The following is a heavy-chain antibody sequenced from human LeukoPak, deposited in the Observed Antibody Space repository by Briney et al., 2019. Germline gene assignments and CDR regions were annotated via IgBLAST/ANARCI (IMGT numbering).Heavy chain of an antibody. Sequence: GGSLRLSCAASGFTFDDYAMHWVRQAPGKGLEWVSGISWNSVTIVYADSVKGRFTISRDNAKNSLYLQMNSLRAEDMALYYCAKDEFVASDFTGAFDIWGQGTMVTVFS. J-gene: IGHJ3*02. D-gene: IGHD2-8*02. CDR1: GFTFDDYA. V-gene: IGHV3-9*03. CDR2: ISWNSVTI. CDR3: AKDEFVASDFTGAFDI.